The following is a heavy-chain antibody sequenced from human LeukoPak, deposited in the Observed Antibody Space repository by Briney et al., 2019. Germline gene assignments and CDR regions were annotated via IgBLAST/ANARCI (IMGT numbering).Heavy chain of an antibody. V-gene: IGHV1-46*01. Sequence: ASVKLSRKASGYTFTNHYLHWVRQAPGQGLEWLGIINPSGGSTSYPQKFQGRVTMTRDTSTSTFYMELSSLRSDDTAVYYCAREWYTSGWADAFDIWGQGTLVTVSS. D-gene: IGHD6-19*01. CDR2: INPSGGST. CDR1: GYTFTNHY. J-gene: IGHJ3*02. CDR3: AREWYTSGWADAFDI.